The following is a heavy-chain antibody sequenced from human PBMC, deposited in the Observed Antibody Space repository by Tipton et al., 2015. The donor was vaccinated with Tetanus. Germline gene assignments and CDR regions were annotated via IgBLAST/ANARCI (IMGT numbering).Heavy chain of an antibody. J-gene: IGHJ4*02. CDR1: GYTFTGYY. CDR3: ARDPAGIAVDGGCN. V-gene: IGHV1-2*02. Sequence: QMQLVQSGAEVKKPGASVKVSCKASGYTFTGYYMHWARQAPGQGLEWMGWINPNSGGTNYAQKFQGRVTMTRDTSISTAYMELSRLRSDDTAVYYCARDPAGIAVDGGCNWGQGTLVTVSS. CDR2: INPNSGGT. D-gene: IGHD6-19*01.